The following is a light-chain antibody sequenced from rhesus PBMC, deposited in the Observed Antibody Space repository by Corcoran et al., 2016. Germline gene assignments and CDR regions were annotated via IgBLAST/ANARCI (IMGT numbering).Light chain of an antibody. CDR3: LQHNTYPWT. V-gene: IGKV1-28*03. Sequence: DIQMTQSPSSLSVSVGDTVSITCRASQRISSYLSWFQQKPGKAPNLLIYDASTLESGVPSRFSGSGSETDFTLTISSLQPEDFATYYCLQHNTYPWTFGQGTKVEIK. J-gene: IGKJ1*01. CDR2: DAS. CDR1: QRISSY.